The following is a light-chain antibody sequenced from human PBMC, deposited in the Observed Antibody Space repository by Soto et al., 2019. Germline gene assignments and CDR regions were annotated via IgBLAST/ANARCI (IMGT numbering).Light chain of an antibody. CDR1: QSISSW. Sequence: DIQMTQSPSTLSASVGDRVTITCRASQSISSWLAWYQQKPGKAPKLLIYKASSLESGVPSRFSGSGSGTEFTLTISSLQPDEFATYYCQQYKSYSTFGQGTKVEIK. V-gene: IGKV1-5*03. CDR2: KAS. CDR3: QQYKSYST. J-gene: IGKJ1*01.